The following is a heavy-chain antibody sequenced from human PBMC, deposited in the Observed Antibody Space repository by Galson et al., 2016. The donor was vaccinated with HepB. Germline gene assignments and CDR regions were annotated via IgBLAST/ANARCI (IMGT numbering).Heavy chain of an antibody. CDR2: IIPIFGTS. Sequence: SVKVSCKASGGTFTSYAISWVRQAPGQGLEWMGGIIPIFGTSNYAQKFQGRVTITADESTRKAYMELRSLRSEDTAVYYCARGRDGYNHYYYYGMDVWGQGTTVTVSS. J-gene: IGHJ6*02. D-gene: IGHD5-24*01. CDR3: ARGRDGYNHYYYYGMDV. V-gene: IGHV1-69*13. CDR1: GGTFTSYA.